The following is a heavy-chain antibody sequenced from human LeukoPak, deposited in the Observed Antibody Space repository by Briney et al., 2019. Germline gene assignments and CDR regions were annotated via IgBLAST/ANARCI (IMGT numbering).Heavy chain of an antibody. V-gene: IGHV3-33*01. CDR1: GFTFGSYG. CDR3: ARDVPAAGTLDY. D-gene: IGHD6-13*01. CDR2: IWYDGSNK. J-gene: IGHJ4*02. Sequence: GGSRRLSWAASGFTFGSYGMQWVRQAPSEGLEWVAVIWYDGSNKYYADSVKGRFTISRDNSKNTLYLQMNSLRAEDTAVYYCARDVPAAGTLDYWGQGTLVTVSS.